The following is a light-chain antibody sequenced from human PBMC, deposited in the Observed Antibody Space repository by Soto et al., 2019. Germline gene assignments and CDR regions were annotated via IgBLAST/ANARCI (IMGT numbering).Light chain of an antibody. CDR1: QSISNS. J-gene: IGKJ1*01. CDR2: AAS. Sequence: DIQMTQSPSSLSASVGDRVTITCRASQSISNSLNWYQQKPGKAPKLLIYAASSLQSGVPSRFNGSGSGTDFTLTISSLQPEDFATYYCQQSYSTLRTFGQGTKVEIK. CDR3: QQSYSTLRT. V-gene: IGKV1-39*01.